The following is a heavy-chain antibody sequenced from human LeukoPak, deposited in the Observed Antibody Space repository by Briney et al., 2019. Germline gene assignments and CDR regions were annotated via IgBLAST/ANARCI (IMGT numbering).Heavy chain of an antibody. Sequence: GGSLRLSCAASGFTLSNYWMHWVRQAPGKGLEYVSAISSNGGSTYYADSVKGRFTISRDNSKNTLYLQMSSLRAEDTAVYYCVKDASGSSLIDTYYWGQGTLVTVSS. D-gene: IGHD1-26*01. CDR1: GFTLSNYW. CDR3: VKDASGSSLIDTYY. J-gene: IGHJ4*02. V-gene: IGHV3-64D*06. CDR2: ISSNGGST.